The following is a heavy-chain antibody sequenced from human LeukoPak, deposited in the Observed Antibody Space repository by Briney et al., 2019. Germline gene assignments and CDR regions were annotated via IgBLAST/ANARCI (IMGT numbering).Heavy chain of an antibody. V-gene: IGHV3-21*01. Sequence: TEGSLRLSCAASGFTFSSYSMNWVRQAPGKGLEWVSSISSSSSYIYYADSVKGRFTISRDNAKNSLYLQMNSLRAEDTAVYYCARYPHGSTSYYFDYWGQGTLVTVSS. D-gene: IGHD3-10*01. CDR3: ARYPHGSTSYYFDY. CDR2: ISSSSSYI. CDR1: GFTFSSYS. J-gene: IGHJ4*02.